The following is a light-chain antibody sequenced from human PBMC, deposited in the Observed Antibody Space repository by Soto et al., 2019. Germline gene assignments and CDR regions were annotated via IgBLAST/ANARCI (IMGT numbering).Light chain of an antibody. CDR2: EVS. J-gene: IGLJ2*01. CDR1: SSDVGAYNY. Sequence: ALTQPPSASGSPGQSVTISCTGTSSDVGAYNYVSWYQQHPGKAPKLIIYEVSRRPSGVPDRFSGSKSGNTASLTVSGLQAEDEADYYCGSYAGNSMGIFGGGTKLTVL. CDR3: GSYAGNSMGI. V-gene: IGLV2-8*01.